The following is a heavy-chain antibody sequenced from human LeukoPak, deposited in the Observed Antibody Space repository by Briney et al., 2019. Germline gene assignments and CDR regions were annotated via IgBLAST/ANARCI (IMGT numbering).Heavy chain of an antibody. J-gene: IGHJ6*03. V-gene: IGHV3-21*04. Sequence: GGSLRLSCAASGFIFSSYTMNWVRQAPGKGLEWVSSISSSSSYIYYADSVKGRFTISRDNAKNSLYLQMNSLRAEDTAVYYCAKIVNYYYYYMDVWGKGTTVTVSS. CDR3: AKIVNYYYYYMDV. D-gene: IGHD1-26*01. CDR1: GFIFSSYT. CDR2: ISSSSSYI.